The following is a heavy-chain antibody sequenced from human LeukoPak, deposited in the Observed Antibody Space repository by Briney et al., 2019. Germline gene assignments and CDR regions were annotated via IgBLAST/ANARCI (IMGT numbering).Heavy chain of an antibody. CDR3: ARGRAYSSFDY. CDR1: GFTFDNSW. D-gene: IGHD5-18*01. J-gene: IGHJ4*02. V-gene: IGHV3-7*01. Sequence: GGSLRPSCAASGFTFDNSWMNWVRQAPGKGLEWVASINPDDSAKYYVDSVRGRFTISRDNAKNSLYLQMSSLRAEDTAVYYCARGRAYSSFDYWGQGTLVTVSS. CDR2: INPDDSAK.